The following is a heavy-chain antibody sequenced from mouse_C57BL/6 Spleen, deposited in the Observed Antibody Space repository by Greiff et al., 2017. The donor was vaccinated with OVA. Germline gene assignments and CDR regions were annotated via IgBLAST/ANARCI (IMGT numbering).Heavy chain of an antibody. D-gene: IGHD1-1*01. CDR3: ARYDYGSSYGDY. CDR2: INPNNGGT. J-gene: IGHJ2*01. CDR1: GYTFTDYY. V-gene: IGHV1-26*01. Sequence: EVQLQQSGPELVKPGASVKISCKASGYTFTDYYMNWVKQSHGKSLEWIGDINPNNGGTSYNQKFKGKATLTVDKSSSTAYMELRSLTSEDSAVYYCARYDYGSSYGDYWGKGTTLTVSS.